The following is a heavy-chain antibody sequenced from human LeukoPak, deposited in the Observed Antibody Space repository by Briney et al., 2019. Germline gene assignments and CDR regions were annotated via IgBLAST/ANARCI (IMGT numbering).Heavy chain of an antibody. D-gene: IGHD5-18*01. CDR1: GGSFSGYY. CDR3: APRGDIEHSYGYGKWFDP. CDR2: ISHSGST. V-gene: IGHV4-34*01. J-gene: IGHJ5*02. Sequence: TESLSLTCAVYGGSFSGYYWSWIRQPPGKTPAWIGEISHSGSTNYNASLKSRVTISVDTSKNQFSLRLSSVTAADTAVYYCAPRGDIEHSYGYGKWFDPWGQGTRVTVSS.